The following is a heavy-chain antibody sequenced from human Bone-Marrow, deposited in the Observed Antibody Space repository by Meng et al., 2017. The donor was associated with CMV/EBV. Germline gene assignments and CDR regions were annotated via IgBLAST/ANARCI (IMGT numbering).Heavy chain of an antibody. V-gene: IGHV3-9*03. D-gene: IGHD2-21*01. CDR3: AKDIFSGDQIVVVIAIRPRGRLCWYFDL. Sequence: SLKISCAASGFTFDDYAMHWVRQAPGKGLEWVSGISWNSGSIGYADSVKGRFTISRDNAKNSLYLQMNSLRAEDMALYYCAKDIFSGDQIVVVIAIRPRGRLCWYFDLWGRGTRVTGSS. CDR1: GFTFDDYA. CDR2: ISWNSGSI. J-gene: IGHJ2*01.